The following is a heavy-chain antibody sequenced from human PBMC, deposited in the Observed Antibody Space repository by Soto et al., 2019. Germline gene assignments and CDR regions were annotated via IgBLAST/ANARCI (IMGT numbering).Heavy chain of an antibody. V-gene: IGHV3-33*01. CDR3: ARERGITIFYYYYGRYV. CDR2: IWYDGSNK. J-gene: IGHJ6*02. CDR1: GFTFSSYG. Sequence: QVQLVESGGGVVQPGRSLRLSCAASGFTFSSYGMHWVRQAPGKGLEWVAVIWYDGSNKYYADSVKDRFTISRDNTKNTLDLQRNSLRAEDTAVYYCARERGITIFYYYYGRYVWGQGTTVTVS. D-gene: IGHD3-3*01.